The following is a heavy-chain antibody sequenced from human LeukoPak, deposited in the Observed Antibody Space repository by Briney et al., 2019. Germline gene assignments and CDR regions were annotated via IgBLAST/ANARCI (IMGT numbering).Heavy chain of an antibody. V-gene: IGHV4-59*01. J-gene: IGHJ4*02. D-gene: IGHD5-18*01. CDR3: ARLTADDVPRRGYSYENYFDY. CDR1: GHPISSYY. Sequence: SETLSLTFSVHGHPISSYYWSWIPQPPGKGLEWNGYNYYSGNTNNNPPLKSRLTISVDTSKNQFSRKLRSVTAADTAVYYCARLTADDVPRRGYSYENYFDYWGQGTLVTVSS. CDR2: NYYSGNT.